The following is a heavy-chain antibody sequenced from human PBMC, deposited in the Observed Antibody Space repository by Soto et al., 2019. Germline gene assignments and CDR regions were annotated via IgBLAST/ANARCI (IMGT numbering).Heavy chain of an antibody. D-gene: IGHD3-22*01. CDR3: ARGYYYDSSGYYAPEDYYGMDV. J-gene: IGHJ6*02. Sequence: SVKVSCKASGGTFSSYAISWVRQAPGQGLEWMGWIIPNIGTANYARKFQGWVTMTADASISTAYMELSRLRSDDTAVYYCARGYYYDSSGYYAPEDYYGMDVWGQGTTVTVSS. CDR2: IIPNIGTA. V-gene: IGHV1-69*13. CDR1: GGTFSSYA.